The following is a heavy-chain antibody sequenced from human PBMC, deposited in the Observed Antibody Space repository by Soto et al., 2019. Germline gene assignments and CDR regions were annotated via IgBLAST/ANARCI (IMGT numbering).Heavy chain of an antibody. D-gene: IGHD2-2*01. CDR2: IYYSGKT. CDR3: ARGESMPPSILTSPLDF. Sequence: QVQLRESGPGLMKPSQTLSLTCTVSGDTIYSDNYYWTWIRQPPGRGLELIAYIYYSGKTYYNPSLTSRTIISVDTSKNQFSLRLSSVTAADTAVYFCARGESMPPSILTSPLDFWGQGILVTVSS. V-gene: IGHV4-30-4*01. J-gene: IGHJ4*02. CDR1: GDTIYSDNYY.